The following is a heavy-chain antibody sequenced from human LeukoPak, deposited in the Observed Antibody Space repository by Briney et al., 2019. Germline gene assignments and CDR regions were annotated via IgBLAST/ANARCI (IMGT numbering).Heavy chain of an antibody. J-gene: IGHJ4*02. D-gene: IGHD6-13*01. V-gene: IGHV3-7*01. CDR2: IKQDGSEK. CDR3: ARDLAAGGPCNY. Sequence: PGGSLRLSRAASGFTFSGYWMSSVRQAPGKGLEWVSNIKQDGSEKYYVDSVRGRFTISRDNAKNSLFLQMDSLRVEDTAVYYCARDLAAGGPCNYWGQGTLVTVSS. CDR1: GFTFSGYW.